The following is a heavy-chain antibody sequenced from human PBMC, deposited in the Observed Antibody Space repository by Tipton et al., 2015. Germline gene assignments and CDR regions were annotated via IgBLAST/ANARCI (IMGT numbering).Heavy chain of an antibody. J-gene: IGHJ3*02. CDR2: IKHDGTDK. Sequence: SLRLSCEASGFTFSNYWMSWVRRAPGQGLEWVGQIKHDGTDKYYLDSMEGRFTISRDNARNSLYLQRTSLRVDDTAVYYCGRDVNGGYFDMWGQGTTVTVSP. V-gene: IGHV3-7*01. D-gene: IGHD2/OR15-2a*01. CDR3: GRDVNGGYFDM. CDR1: GFTFSNYW.